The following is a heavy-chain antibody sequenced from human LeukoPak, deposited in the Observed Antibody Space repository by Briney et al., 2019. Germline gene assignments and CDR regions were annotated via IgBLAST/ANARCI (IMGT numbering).Heavy chain of an antibody. CDR2: ISSSSSYI. D-gene: IGHD1-26*01. CDR1: GFTFSSYS. Sequence: PGGSLRLSCAASGFTFSSYSMNWVRQAPGKGLEWVSSISSSSSYIYYADSVKGRFTISRDNAKNSLYLQMNSLRAEDTAVYYCARSPMGATNFDYWGQGTLVTVSS. CDR3: ARSPMGATNFDY. J-gene: IGHJ4*02. V-gene: IGHV3-21*04.